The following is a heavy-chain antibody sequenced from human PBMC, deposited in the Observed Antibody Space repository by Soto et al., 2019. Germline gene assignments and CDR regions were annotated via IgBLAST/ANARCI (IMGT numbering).Heavy chain of an antibody. J-gene: IGHJ4*02. V-gene: IGHV1-46*01. CDR1: GYTFTSYY. CDR2: INPSGGST. D-gene: IGHD2-2*01. CDR3: ARSLIVVVPAAMGFDY. Sequence: ASVKVSCKASGYTFTSYYMHWVRQAPGQGLEWMGIINPSGGSTSYAQKFQGRVTMTRDTSTSTVYMELSSLRSEDTAVYYCARSLIVVVPAAMGFDYWGQGTLVTVS.